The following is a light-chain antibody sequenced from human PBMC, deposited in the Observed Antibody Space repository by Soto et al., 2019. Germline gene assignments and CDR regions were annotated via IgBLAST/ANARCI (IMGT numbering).Light chain of an antibody. CDR3: QQYNNWPPWT. Sequence: EIVMTQSPVTLSMSPGERATLSCRAGQSVSSNLAWYQQKPGQAPRLLIYDASTRATGIPDRFSGSGSETEFTLTISSLQSEDYAIYYCQQYNNWPPWTFGQGTKVDI. CDR2: DAS. V-gene: IGKV3-15*01. J-gene: IGKJ1*01. CDR1: QSVSSN.